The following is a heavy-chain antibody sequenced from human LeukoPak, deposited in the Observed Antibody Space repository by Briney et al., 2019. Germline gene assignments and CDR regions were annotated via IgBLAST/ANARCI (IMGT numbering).Heavy chain of an antibody. Sequence: GGSLRLSCAASGFTFTNYALHWVRQAPGEGLEWVSGISWNSDDIGYADSVKGRFTISRDNAKNSLYLQMNSLRAEDTAVYYCAKTVYGSGSLNAFDIWGQGTMVTVSS. J-gene: IGHJ3*02. V-gene: IGHV3-9*01. D-gene: IGHD3-10*01. CDR1: GFTFTNYA. CDR3: AKTVYGSGSLNAFDI. CDR2: ISWNSDDI.